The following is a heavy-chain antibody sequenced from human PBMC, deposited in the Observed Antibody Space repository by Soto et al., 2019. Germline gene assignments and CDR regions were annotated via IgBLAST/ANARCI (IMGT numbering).Heavy chain of an antibody. CDR2: ISAYNGNT. J-gene: IGHJ4*02. CDR3: ARRAAYRLIDY. Sequence: ASVKVSCQASGYTFTHHGISWVRRAPGQGLEWMGWISAYNGNTKYAQTVQGRDTMTTDTSKSTAYMELRSLRSDDTAVYYCARRAAYRLIDYWGQGTLVTVSS. D-gene: IGHD6-25*01. V-gene: IGHV1-18*04. CDR1: GYTFTHHG.